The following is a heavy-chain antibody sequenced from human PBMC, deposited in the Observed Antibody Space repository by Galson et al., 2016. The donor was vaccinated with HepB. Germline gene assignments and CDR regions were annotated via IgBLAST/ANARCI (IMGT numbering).Heavy chain of an antibody. CDR3: ARQADDYGLAY. J-gene: IGHJ4*02. D-gene: IGHD4-17*01. V-gene: IGHV5-51*01. CDR2: IFPRDFET. Sequence: SGAEVKKPGESLKISCKGSGYIFNSYWIGWVRQMPGKGLEWMGIIFPRDFETRYSPSFQGRVTISADMSLSTAYLQWNSLKASDTARYYCARQADDYGLAYWGQGALVTVSS. CDR1: GYIFNSYW.